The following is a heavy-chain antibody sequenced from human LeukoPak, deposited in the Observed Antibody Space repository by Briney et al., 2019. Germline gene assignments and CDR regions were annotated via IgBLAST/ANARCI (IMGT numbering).Heavy chain of an antibody. CDR3: ARDRYGYSGDAFDI. J-gene: IGHJ3*02. Sequence: GGPLRLSCAASGFTFSSYEMNWVRQAPGKGLERVSYITSSDSFIYYADSVKGRFTISGDNAKNSLYLQMNGLRADDTAVYYCARDRYGYSGDAFDIWGQGTMVTVSS. CDR1: GFTFSSYE. D-gene: IGHD4-17*01. V-gene: IGHV3-48*03. CDR2: ITSSDSFI.